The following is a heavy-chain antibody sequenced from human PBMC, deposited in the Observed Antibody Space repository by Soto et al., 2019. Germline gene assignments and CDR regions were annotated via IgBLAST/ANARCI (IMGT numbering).Heavy chain of an antibody. D-gene: IGHD1-1*01. V-gene: IGHV4-61*01. CDR3: ARGNPVPLDY. Sequence: SETLSLTCTVSGGSVIRGSYYWSLIRQPPGKGLEWIGYIYYSGSTNYNPSLKSRVTISVDTSKNQFSLKLSSVTAADTAVYYCARGNPVPLDYWGQGTLVTVSS. CDR2: IYYSGST. CDR1: GGSVIRGSYY. J-gene: IGHJ4*02.